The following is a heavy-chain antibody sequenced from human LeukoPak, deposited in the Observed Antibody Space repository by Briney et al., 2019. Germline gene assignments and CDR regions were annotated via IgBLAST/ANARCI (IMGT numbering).Heavy chain of an antibody. CDR1: GYTLTELS. V-gene: IGHV1-24*01. J-gene: IGHJ5*02. D-gene: IGHD6-6*01. CDR2: FDPEDGET. CDR3: ALGSSSWFDP. Sequence: ASVTVSCKFSGYTLTELSMHWVRQAPGKGLEWMGGFDPEDGETIYAQKFQGRVTMTEDTSTDTAYMELSSLRSEDTAVYYCALGSSSWFDPWGQGTLVTVSS.